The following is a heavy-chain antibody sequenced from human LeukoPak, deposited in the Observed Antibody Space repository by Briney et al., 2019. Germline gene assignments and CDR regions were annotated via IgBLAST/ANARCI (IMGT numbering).Heavy chain of an antibody. V-gene: IGHV4-30-2*01. CDR1: GGSITSGGYS. CDR2: IYHSGST. Sequence: SQTLSLTCAVSGGSITSGGYSWNWIPQPPGKGLEWIGYIYHSGSTYYSPSLKSRVTISVDRSKNQFSLKVTSVAAADTAVYYCARTTHGCRKGNWCYPWGQGTLVTVSS. J-gene: IGHJ5*02. CDR3: ARTTHGCRKGNWCYP. D-gene: IGHD4-23*01.